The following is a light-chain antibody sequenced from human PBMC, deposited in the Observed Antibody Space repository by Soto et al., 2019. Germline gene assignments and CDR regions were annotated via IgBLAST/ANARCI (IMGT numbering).Light chain of an antibody. CDR1: QSIRNY. J-gene: IGKJ1*01. CDR3: QQTDSTPQT. Sequence: DIQMTQSPSSLSASVGDRVTISCRASQSIRNYVSWYQQKPGTAPKLLIRAASTLQSGVPSSFSGSGSGTDFPLTIISLQIEDFATYFCQQTDSTPQTFGQGTNVDI. CDR2: AAS. V-gene: IGKV1-39*01.